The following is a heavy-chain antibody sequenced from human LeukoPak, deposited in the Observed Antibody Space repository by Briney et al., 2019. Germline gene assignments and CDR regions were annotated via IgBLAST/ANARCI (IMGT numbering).Heavy chain of an antibody. Sequence: PGGSLRLSCAASGFTFSSYAIHWVRQAPGKGLEWVAVISDDGSNKYYADSVKGRFTISRDNSKNTLYLQMSSLRAEDTAVYYCARERIAVTGTGWFDPWGQGTLVTVSS. J-gene: IGHJ5*02. V-gene: IGHV3-30*04. CDR1: GFTFSSYA. CDR3: ARERIAVTGTGWFDP. D-gene: IGHD6-13*01. CDR2: ISDDGSNK.